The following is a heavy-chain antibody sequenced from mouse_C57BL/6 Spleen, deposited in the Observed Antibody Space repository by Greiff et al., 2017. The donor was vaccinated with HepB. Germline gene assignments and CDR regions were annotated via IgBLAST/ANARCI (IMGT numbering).Heavy chain of an antibody. V-gene: IGHV1-26*01. Sequence: VQLQQSGPELVKPGASVKISCKASGYTFTDYYMNWVKQSHGKSLEWIGDINPNNGGTSYNQKFKGKATLTVDKSSSTAYMELRSLTSEDSAVYYCARHDGYYGGYFDYWGQGTTLTVSS. CDR3: ARHDGYYGGYFDY. J-gene: IGHJ2*01. D-gene: IGHD2-3*01. CDR1: GYTFTDYY. CDR2: INPNNGGT.